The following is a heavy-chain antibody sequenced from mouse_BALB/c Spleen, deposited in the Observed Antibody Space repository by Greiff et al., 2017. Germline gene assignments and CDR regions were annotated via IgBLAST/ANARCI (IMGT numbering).Heavy chain of an antibody. J-gene: IGHJ4*01. CDR2: ILPGSGST. Sequence: VQLQQSGAELMKPGASVKISCKATGYTFSSYWIEWVKQRPGHGLEWIGEILPGSGSTNYNDKFKGKATFTADTSSNTAYMQLSSLTSEDSAVYYCARSRTAYAMDYWGQGTSVTVSS. CDR3: ARSRTAYAMDY. CDR1: GYTFSSYW. V-gene: IGHV1-9*01.